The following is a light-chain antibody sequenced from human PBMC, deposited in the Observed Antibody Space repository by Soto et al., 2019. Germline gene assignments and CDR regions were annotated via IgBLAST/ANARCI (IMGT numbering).Light chain of an antibody. CDR2: AAF. V-gene: IGKV1-16*01. Sequence: DIQMTQSASSLSASIGDRVTITCRANQDIGTSLAWFQQKPGNAPKSLIYAAFTLQSGVPSRFSGSGSGTDFILTISSLQPEALATYYCQQYRTYPFTFGGGTKVEIK. CDR3: QQYRTYPFT. CDR1: QDIGTS. J-gene: IGKJ4*01.